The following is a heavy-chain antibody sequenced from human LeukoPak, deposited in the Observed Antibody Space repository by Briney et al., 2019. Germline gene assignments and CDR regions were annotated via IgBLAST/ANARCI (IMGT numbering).Heavy chain of an antibody. CDR3: ARGESCGGGSCSRVFNY. J-gene: IGHJ4*02. CDR2: FYPGDSDT. V-gene: IGHV5-51*01. Sequence: GESLKISCKASGYSFNSHWIGWVRQMPGSGLEWMGAFYPGDSDTRYSPSFQGQVTISVDKSITTAYLQCSSLQASDTAMYYCARGESCGGGSCSRVFNYWGQGTLVTVSS. D-gene: IGHD2-15*01. CDR1: GYSFNSHW.